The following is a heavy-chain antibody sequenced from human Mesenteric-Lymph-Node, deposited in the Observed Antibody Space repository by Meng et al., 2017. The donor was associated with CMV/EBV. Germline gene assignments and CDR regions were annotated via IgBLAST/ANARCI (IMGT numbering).Heavy chain of an antibody. CDR2: MSNSDAMI. CDR3: ARDVRSIDY. CDR1: GFTISDYY. Sequence: GESLKISCAASGFTISDYYMSWICQAPGKGLEWISYMSNSDAMIFYADSLKGRFTISRDNVKNSLYLQMDSLRVEDTAVYYCARDVRSIDYWGQGTLVTVSS. D-gene: IGHD1-14*01. J-gene: IGHJ4*02. V-gene: IGHV3-11*01.